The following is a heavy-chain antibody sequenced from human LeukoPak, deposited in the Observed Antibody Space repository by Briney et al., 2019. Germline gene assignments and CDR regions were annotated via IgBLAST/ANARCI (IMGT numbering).Heavy chain of an antibody. CDR1: GFTFSSYE. V-gene: IGHV3-48*03. D-gene: IGHD3-22*01. J-gene: IGHJ4*02. CDR3: ATDYYDSSGLSYFDY. Sequence: GGSLRLSCAASGFTFSSYEMNWVRQAPGKGLEWVSYFSSSGSTINYADSVKGRFTISRDNAKNALYPQMNSLRAEDTAVYYCATDYYDSSGLSYFDYWGQGTLVTVSS. CDR2: FSSSGSTI.